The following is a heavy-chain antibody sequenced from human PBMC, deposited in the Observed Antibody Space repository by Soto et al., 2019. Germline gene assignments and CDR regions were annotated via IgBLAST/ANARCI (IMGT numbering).Heavy chain of an antibody. Sequence: PGGSLRLSCAGSGFTFRWFGMNWVRQAPGKGLEWVARISNDGSNEYYVDSVKGRFTISRDNSKNTLYLQMDSLRAEDTAVYYCANVGTGTHLFGMDVWGQGTPVTVSS. J-gene: IGHJ6*02. CDR3: ANVGTGTHLFGMDV. D-gene: IGHD1-1*01. V-gene: IGHV3-30*18. CDR2: ISNDGSNE. CDR1: GFTFRWFG.